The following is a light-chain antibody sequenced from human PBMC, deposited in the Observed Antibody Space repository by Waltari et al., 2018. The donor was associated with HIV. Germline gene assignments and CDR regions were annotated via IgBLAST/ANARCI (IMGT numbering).Light chain of an antibody. V-gene: IGLV3-1*01. CDR1: KLGDKY. Sequence: SYEVTQPPSVSVSPGQTASITCSGDKLGDKYVCWYQHKPGQSPVLVMHQDTKRPPGIPERFSGSNSGNTAALTISGTQAVDEADYYCQVWDNRVFGGGTKLTVL. J-gene: IGLJ3*02. CDR2: QDT. CDR3: QVWDNRV.